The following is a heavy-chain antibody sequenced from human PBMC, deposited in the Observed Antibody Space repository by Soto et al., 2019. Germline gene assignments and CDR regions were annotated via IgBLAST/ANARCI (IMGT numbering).Heavy chain of an antibody. D-gene: IGHD2-15*01. Sequence: QVQLVESGGGVVQPGRSLRLSCAASGFTFSSFAMHWVRQAPGKGLEWVAVISYDASNIYYGDSMKGRFTISRDNSKNTLYLQMNSLRPEDTAVYYCARGVVVGSSTAYWGQGTLVTVSS. CDR2: ISYDASNI. CDR3: ARGVVVGSSTAY. V-gene: IGHV3-30*04. J-gene: IGHJ4*02. CDR1: GFTFSSFA.